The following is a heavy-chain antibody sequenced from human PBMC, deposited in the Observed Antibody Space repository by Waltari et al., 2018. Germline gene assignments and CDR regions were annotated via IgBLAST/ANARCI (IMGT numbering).Heavy chain of an antibody. Sequence: QVQLQESGPGLVKPSETLSLTCAVSGYSISSGYYWGWIRQPPGKGLEWIGSIYHSGSTYYNPSLKSRVTISVDTSKNQFSLKLSSVTAADTAVYYCARSDYGDQRYYFDYWGQGTLVTVSS. V-gene: IGHV4-38-2*01. CDR1: GYSISSGYY. CDR2: IYHSGST. J-gene: IGHJ4*02. CDR3: ARSDYGDQRYYFDY. D-gene: IGHD4-17*01.